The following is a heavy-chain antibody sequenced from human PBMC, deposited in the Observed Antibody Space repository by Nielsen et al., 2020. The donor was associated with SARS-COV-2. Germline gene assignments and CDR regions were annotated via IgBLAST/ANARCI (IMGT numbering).Heavy chain of an antibody. CDR3: ARVREDYYYYYMDV. CDR1: GYTFTGYY. V-gene: IGHV1-2*06. D-gene: IGHD2-15*01. J-gene: IGHJ6*03. Sequence: ASVKVSCKASGYTFTGYYMHWVRQAPGQGLEWMGRINPNSGGTNYAQKFQGRVTMTRDTSASTAYMELSSLRSEDTAVYYCARVREDYYYYYMDVWGKGTTVTVSS. CDR2: INPNSGGT.